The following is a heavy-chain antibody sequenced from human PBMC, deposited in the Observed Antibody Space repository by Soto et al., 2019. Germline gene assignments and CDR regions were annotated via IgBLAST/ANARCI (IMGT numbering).Heavy chain of an antibody. Sequence: GESLKISCKGSGYSFAGYWIAWVRQMPGKGLEWMGIIYPDNSDTRYSRSFQGQVTISADKSISTAYLQWSGLKASDTAIYYCVRQGATAATLPLIWFYPWGQGTLVTVSS. CDR2: IYPDNSDT. V-gene: IGHV5-51*01. J-gene: IGHJ5*02. D-gene: IGHD6-13*01. CDR3: VRQGATAATLPLIWFYP. CDR1: GYSFAGYW.